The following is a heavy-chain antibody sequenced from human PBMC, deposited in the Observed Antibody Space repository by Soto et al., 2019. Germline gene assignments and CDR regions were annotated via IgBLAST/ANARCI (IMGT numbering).Heavy chain of an antibody. CDR3: AAGGGGSRY. CDR1: GYTFISYA. D-gene: IGHD2-15*01. V-gene: IGHV1-3*05. Sequence: QVQLVQSGAEEKKPGASVKVSCKASGYTFISYAMRWVRQAPGQSLEWMGWINPGNGDTKYSQTLQGRVTLTRDTSASTAYMELISLSADDTAVYYCAAGGGGSRYWGQGTLVTVSS. CDR2: INPGNGDT. J-gene: IGHJ4*02.